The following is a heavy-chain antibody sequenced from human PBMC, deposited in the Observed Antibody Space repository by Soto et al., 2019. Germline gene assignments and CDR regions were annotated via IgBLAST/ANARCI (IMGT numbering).Heavy chain of an antibody. Sequence: QVQLVESGGGVVQPGRSLRLSCAASAFTLSKFAMHWVRQAPGKGLEWVAVTSKDGINTYYAGAVKGRFTISRDNSKSTMYLQMNSLETEATAMYYCARGNMDVWGQGTTVTVSS. J-gene: IGHJ6*02. CDR1: AFTLSKFA. V-gene: IGHV3-30-3*01. CDR3: ARGNMDV. CDR2: TSKDGINT. D-gene: IGHD1-1*01.